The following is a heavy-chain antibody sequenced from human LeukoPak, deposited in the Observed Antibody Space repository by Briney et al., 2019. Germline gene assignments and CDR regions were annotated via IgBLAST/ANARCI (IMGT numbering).Heavy chain of an antibody. J-gene: IGHJ4*02. V-gene: IGHV3-23*01. CDR2: ISGSGGST. Sequence: GGSLRLSCAASGFTFSSYAMSWVRQAPGKGLEWVPAISGSGGSTYYADSVKGRFTISRDNSKNTLYLQMNSLRAEDMAVYYCAKVHWGDYYDSSGYYYGPLFDYWGQGTLVTVSS. CDR3: AKVHWGDYYDSSGYYYGPLFDY. CDR1: GFTFSSYA. D-gene: IGHD3-22*01.